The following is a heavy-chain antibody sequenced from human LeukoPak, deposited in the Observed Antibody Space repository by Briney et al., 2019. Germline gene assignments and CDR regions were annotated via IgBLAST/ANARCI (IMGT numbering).Heavy chain of an antibody. J-gene: IGHJ4*02. Sequence: SETLSLTCTVSGGSISSGDYYWSWIRQPPGKGLEWIGYIYYSGSTYYNPSLQSRVTISLDKSKNQFSLKLSSVTAADTAVYYCARLNYYASGKPFDYWGQGTLVTVSS. CDR3: ARLNYYASGKPFDY. D-gene: IGHD3-10*01. V-gene: IGHV4-30-4*01. CDR2: IYYSGST. CDR1: GGSISSGDYY.